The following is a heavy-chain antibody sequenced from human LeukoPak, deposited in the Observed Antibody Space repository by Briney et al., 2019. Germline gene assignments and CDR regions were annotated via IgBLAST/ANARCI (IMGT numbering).Heavy chain of an antibody. CDR3: ARVHPYGSGSFYFDY. Sequence: ASVKVSCKASGYTFTSYGISWVRQAPGQGLEWMGWISAYNGNTNYAQKLQGRVTMTTDTSTSTAYMELRSLRSDDTAVYYCARVHPYGSGSFYFDYWGQGTLVTVSS. D-gene: IGHD3-10*01. CDR2: ISAYNGNT. J-gene: IGHJ4*02. V-gene: IGHV1-18*01. CDR1: GYTFTSYG.